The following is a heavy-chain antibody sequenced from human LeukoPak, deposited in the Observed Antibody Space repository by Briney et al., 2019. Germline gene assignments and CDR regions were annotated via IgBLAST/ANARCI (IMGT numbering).Heavy chain of an antibody. Sequence: GGSLRLSCAASGFTFSRYSMNWVRQAPGKGLEWVSSISSSSTYIYYADSVKGRFTVSRDNAKNSLYLQMNSLRAEDTAMYYCARVGDGYKNDAFDIWGQGTMVTVSS. CDR1: GFTFSRYS. CDR2: ISSSSTYI. V-gene: IGHV3-21*01. D-gene: IGHD5-24*01. J-gene: IGHJ3*02. CDR3: ARVGDGYKNDAFDI.